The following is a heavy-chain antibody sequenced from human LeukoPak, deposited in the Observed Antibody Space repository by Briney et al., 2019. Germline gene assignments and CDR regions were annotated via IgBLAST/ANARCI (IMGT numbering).Heavy chain of an antibody. J-gene: IGHJ4*02. Sequence: SQTLSLTCTVSGGSISSGSYYWSWIRQPAGKGLEWIGRIYTSGSTNYNPSLKSRVTISVDTSKNQFSLKLSSVTAADTAVYYCARTLRNGAFNIGFDYWGQGTLVTVSP. CDR3: ARTLRNGAFNIGFDY. D-gene: IGHD2-8*01. CDR1: GGSISSGSYY. V-gene: IGHV4-61*02. CDR2: IYTSGST.